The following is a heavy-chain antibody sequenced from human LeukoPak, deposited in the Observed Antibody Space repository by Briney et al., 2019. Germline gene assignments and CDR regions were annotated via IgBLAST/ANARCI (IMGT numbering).Heavy chain of an antibody. CDR1: GGSISGYY. J-gene: IGHJ6*02. V-gene: IGHV4-4*07. CDR2: IYTSGST. CDR3: ARDRGVAAAGYYYGMDV. D-gene: IGHD6-13*01. Sequence: PSETLSLTCTVSGGSISGYYWSWIRQPAWKGLEWIGRIYTSGSTNYNPSLKSRVTISVDTSKNQFSLKLSSVTAADTAVYYCARDRGVAAAGYYYGMDVWGQGTTVTVSS.